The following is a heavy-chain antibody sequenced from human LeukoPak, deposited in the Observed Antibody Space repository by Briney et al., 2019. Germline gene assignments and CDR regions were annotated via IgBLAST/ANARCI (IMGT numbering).Heavy chain of an antibody. CDR3: ARGSSLQLLSYYYYYYGMDV. V-gene: IGHV1-8*01. Sequence: ASVKASCKASGYTFTSYDINWVRQATGQGLEWMGWMNPNSGNTGYAQKFQGRVTMTRNTSISTAYMELSSLRSEDTAVYYCARGSSLQLLSYYYYYYGMDVWGQGTTVTVSS. J-gene: IGHJ6*02. CDR2: MNPNSGNT. CDR1: GYTFTSYD. D-gene: IGHD2-2*01.